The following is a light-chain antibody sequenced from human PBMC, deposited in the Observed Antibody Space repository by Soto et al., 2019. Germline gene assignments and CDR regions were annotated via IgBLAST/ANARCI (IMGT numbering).Light chain of an antibody. J-gene: IGKJ4*01. CDR3: QQYNNWPALT. CDR2: GAS. Sequence: EIVMTQSPATLSVSPGERATLSCRASQSVRSNLAWYQQKPGQAPRLLIYGASTRATGIPARFSGSWSGTEFTLIISSLQSEDFAVYYCQQYNNWPALTFGGGTKVEIK. CDR1: QSVRSN. V-gene: IGKV3-15*01.